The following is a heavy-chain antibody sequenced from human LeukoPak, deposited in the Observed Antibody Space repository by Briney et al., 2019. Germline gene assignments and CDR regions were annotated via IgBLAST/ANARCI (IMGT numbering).Heavy chain of an antibody. V-gene: IGHV4-39*07. CDR1: GGSISSSSYY. CDR3: ASCSGWGLYYYYYMDV. J-gene: IGHJ6*03. CDR2: IYYSGST. Sequence: SETLSLTCAVSGGSISSSSYYWGWIRQPPGKGLEWIGSIYYSGSTYYNPSLKSRVTISVDTSKNQFSLKLSSVTAADTAVYYCASCSGWGLYYYYYMDVWGKGTTVTVSS. D-gene: IGHD6-19*01.